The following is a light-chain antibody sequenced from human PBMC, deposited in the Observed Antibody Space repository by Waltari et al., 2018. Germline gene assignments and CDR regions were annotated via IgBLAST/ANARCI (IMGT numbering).Light chain of an antibody. V-gene: IGKV3-20*01. J-gene: IGKJ4*01. CDR1: QYITAGW. CDR2: AAS. CDR3: QQYDGSVVT. Sequence: EIVLTQSPGTLSLSPGERLILSCRASQYITAGWMPWYHQKPGQAPRLLTYAASTRAPGVPDRFSGSGSGTDFTLTISRLEAEDSGVYYCQQYDGSVVTFGGGTKVEIK.